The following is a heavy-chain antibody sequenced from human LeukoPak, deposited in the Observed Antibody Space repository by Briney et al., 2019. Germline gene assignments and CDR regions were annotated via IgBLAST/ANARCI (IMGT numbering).Heavy chain of an antibody. CDR3: AKLELSSSWYYFDY. J-gene: IGHJ4*02. D-gene: IGHD6-13*01. Sequence: GGSLRLSCAASGFTFSRYAMTWIRQAPGKGLEWVSSVSGSGGSTYYADSVKGRFTISRDNSKNMLFLQMNSLRAEDTAVYYCAKLELSSSWYYFDYWGQGTLVTVSS. CDR1: GFTFSRYA. CDR2: VSGSGGST. V-gene: IGHV3-23*01.